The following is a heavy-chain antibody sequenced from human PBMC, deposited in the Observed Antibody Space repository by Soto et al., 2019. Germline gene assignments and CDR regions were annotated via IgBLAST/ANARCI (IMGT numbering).Heavy chain of an antibody. V-gene: IGHV4-61*01. J-gene: IGHJ4*02. CDR2: IYYSGST. D-gene: IGHD1-26*01. CDR1: GGSVSSGSYY. CDR3: ARAGLGDGSDY. Sequence: PSGTLSLTCTVSGGSVSSGSYYWSWIRQPPGKGLGWIGYIYYSGSTNYNPSLKSRATISVDTSKNQFSLKLSSVTAADTAVYYCARAGLGDGSDYWGQGTLVTVSS.